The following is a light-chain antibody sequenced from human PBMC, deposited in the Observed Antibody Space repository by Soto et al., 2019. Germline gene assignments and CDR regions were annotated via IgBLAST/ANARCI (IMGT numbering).Light chain of an antibody. CDR3: QHYNSWPLT. J-gene: IGKJ4*01. Sequence: ENVMTQSPATLSVSPGERATLSCRASQSVRSNLAWYQQKAGQAHRLLIYGASTRATGIPARFSGSGSGTEFTLTISSLQSEDVAVYYCQHYNSWPLTFGGGTKVEIK. CDR2: GAS. CDR1: QSVRSN. V-gene: IGKV3-15*01.